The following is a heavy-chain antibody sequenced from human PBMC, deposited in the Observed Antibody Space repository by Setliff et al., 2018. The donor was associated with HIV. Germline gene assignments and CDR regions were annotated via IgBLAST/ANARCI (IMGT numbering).Heavy chain of an antibody. Sequence: SQTLSLTCAVSGDSISNDDWIWVRQPPGRGLEWIGHIYSNGSTNYNPSIRSRVTISVDTSKKHLSLKLSSVTGADTAIFYCTRRVGIWIFGAPNQYYYMDIWGAGTTVTVSS. CDR3: TRRVGIWIFGAPNQYYYMDI. D-gene: IGHD3-3*01. CDR1: GDSISNDD. CDR2: IYSNGST. J-gene: IGHJ6*03. V-gene: IGHV4-59*01.